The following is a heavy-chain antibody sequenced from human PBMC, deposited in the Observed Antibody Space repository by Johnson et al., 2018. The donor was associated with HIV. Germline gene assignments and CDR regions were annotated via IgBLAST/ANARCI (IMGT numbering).Heavy chain of an antibody. V-gene: IGHV3-7*05. Sequence: VQLVESGGGLVQPWGSLRLSCAASGFSFSSYWMSWVRQAPGKGLAWVANINRDGSEKYYVDSVKGRFTISRDNTNNSLYLQMNSLRAEDTAVYYCARERSPGIAARDDAFDIWGQGTMVTVSS. D-gene: IGHD6-6*01. CDR3: ARERSPGIAARDDAFDI. CDR1: GFSFSSYW. J-gene: IGHJ3*02. CDR2: INRDGSEK.